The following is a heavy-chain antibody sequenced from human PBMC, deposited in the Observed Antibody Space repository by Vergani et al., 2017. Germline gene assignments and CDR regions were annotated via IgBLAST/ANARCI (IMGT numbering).Heavy chain of an antibody. CDR3: ARRTTNCSSTSCYAPGYFDL. CDR2: IYPGDSDT. CDR1: GYSFTSYW. D-gene: IGHD2-2*01. V-gene: IGHV5-51*01. J-gene: IGHJ2*01. Sequence: EVQLVPSGAEVKKPGESLKISCKGSGYSFTSYWIGWVRQMPGKGLEWMGIIYPGDSDTRYSPSFQGQVTISADKSISTAYLQWSSLKASDTAMYYCARRTTNCSSTSCYAPGYFDLWGRGTLVTVSS.